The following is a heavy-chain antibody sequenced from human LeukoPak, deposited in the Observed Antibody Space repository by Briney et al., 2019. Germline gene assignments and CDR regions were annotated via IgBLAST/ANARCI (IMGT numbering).Heavy chain of an antibody. D-gene: IGHD1-26*01. CDR3: ARVHSGNSFDY. J-gene: IGHJ4*02. CDR2: IYSGGST. CDR1: GFTVSSNY. V-gene: IGHV3-53*01. Sequence: PGRSLRLSCAASGFTVSSNYMSWVRQAPGKGLEWVSVIYSGGSTYYADSVKGRFTISRDNSKNTLYLQMNSLRAEDTAVYYCARVHSGNSFDYWGQGTLVTVSS.